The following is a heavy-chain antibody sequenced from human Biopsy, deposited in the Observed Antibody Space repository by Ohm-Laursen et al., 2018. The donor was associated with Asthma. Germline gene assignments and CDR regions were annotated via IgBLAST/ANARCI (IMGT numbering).Heavy chain of an antibody. CDR3: ARVVSYGDIYFGIDV. J-gene: IGHJ6*02. V-gene: IGHV4-30-4*02. CDR2: VFWSGST. D-gene: IGHD4-17*01. CDR1: GGYTGSSDHH. Sequence: SDTLSLTCRVSGGYTGSSDHHWAWIRQPPGKGLEWIGFVFWSGSTHYSRSLKRRVSISIDTATNEFSMKLWSVTPADTAVYFCARVVSYGDIYFGIDVWGPGNTVVVS.